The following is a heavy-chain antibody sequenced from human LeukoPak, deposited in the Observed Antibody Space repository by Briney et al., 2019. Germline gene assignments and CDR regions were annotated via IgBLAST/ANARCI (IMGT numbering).Heavy chain of an antibody. D-gene: IGHD1-26*01. CDR1: GFTFSSYS. V-gene: IGHV3-21*01. CDR2: ISSSSRYI. Sequence: GGSLRLSCAASGFTFSSYSMNWVRQAPGKGLEWVSSISSSSRYIYYADSVKGRFTISRDNAKSSLYLQMNSLRAEDTAVYYCARDPYSGSYGADYYYYMDVWGKGTTVTISS. J-gene: IGHJ6*03. CDR3: ARDPYSGSYGADYYYYMDV.